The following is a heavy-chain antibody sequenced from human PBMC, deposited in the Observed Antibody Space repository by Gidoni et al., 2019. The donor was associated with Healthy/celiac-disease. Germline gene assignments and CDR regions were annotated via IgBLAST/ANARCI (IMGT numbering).Heavy chain of an antibody. CDR1: GFTFSNAW. CDR3: TTDLLGNDAFDI. D-gene: IGHD3-16*01. V-gene: IGHV3-15*01. Sequence: EVQLVESGGGLVKPGGSLRLSCAASGFTFSNAWMSWVGQAPGKGLEWGGRIKSKTDSGTTDYAAPVKGRCTISRDDSKNTLYLQMNSLKTEDTAVYYCTTDLLGNDAFDIWGQGTMATVSS. J-gene: IGHJ3*02. CDR2: IKSKTDSGTT.